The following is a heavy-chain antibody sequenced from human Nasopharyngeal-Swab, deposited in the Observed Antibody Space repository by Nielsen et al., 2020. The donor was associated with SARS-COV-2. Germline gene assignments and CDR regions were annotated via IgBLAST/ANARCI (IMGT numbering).Heavy chain of an antibody. V-gene: IGHV3-23*01. Sequence: GESLKISCAASGFTFSSYAMSWVRQAPGKGLEWVSAISGSGGSTYYADSVKGRFTISRDNSKNTLYLQMNSLRAEDTAVYYCAKDWGPWLQAYYFDYWGQGTLVTVSS. J-gene: IGHJ4*02. CDR1: GFTFSSYA. CDR3: AKDWGPWLQAYYFDY. D-gene: IGHD5-18*01. CDR2: ISGSGGST.